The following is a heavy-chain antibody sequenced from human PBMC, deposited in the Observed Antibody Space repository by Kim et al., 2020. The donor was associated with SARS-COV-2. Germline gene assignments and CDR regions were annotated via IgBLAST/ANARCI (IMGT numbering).Heavy chain of an antibody. J-gene: IGHJ3*02. CDR3: AISGSYSDAFDI. D-gene: IGHD1-26*01. CDR1: GGTFSSYA. Sequence: SVKVSCKASGGTFSSYAISWVRQAPGQGLEWMGRIIPILGIANYAQKFQGRVTITADKSTSTAYMELSSLRSEDTAVYYCAISGSYSDAFDIWGQGTMVTVSS. CDR2: IIPILGIA. V-gene: IGHV1-69*04.